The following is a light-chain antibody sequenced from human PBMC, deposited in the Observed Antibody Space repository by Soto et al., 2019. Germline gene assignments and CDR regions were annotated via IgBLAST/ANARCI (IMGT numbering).Light chain of an antibody. J-gene: IGLJ2*01. CDR3: QSYDSSLSGSGV. CDR2: GNT. CDR1: SSNIGGAGYD. Sequence: QSVLTQPPSVSGAPGQRVTISCSGSSSNIGGAGYDVHWYQQSPGKAPKLLIYGNTNRPSGVPDRFSGSKSGTPASLAITGLQAEDEADYYCQSYDSSLSGSGVFGGGTKVTVL. V-gene: IGLV1-40*01.